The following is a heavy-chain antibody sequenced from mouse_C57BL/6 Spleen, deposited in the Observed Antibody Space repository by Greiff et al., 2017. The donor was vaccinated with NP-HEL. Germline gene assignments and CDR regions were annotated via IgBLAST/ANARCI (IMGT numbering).Heavy chain of an antibody. CDR3: ARPYYDYDGYAMDY. D-gene: IGHD2-4*01. Sequence: EVKLVESGGGLVKPGGSLKLSCAASGFTFSDYGMHWVRQAPEKGLEWVAYISSGSSTIYYADTVKGRFTISRDNAKNTLFLQMTSLRSEDTAMYYCARPYYDYDGYAMDYWGQGTSVTVSS. J-gene: IGHJ4*01. V-gene: IGHV5-17*01. CDR2: ISSGSSTI. CDR1: GFTFSDYG.